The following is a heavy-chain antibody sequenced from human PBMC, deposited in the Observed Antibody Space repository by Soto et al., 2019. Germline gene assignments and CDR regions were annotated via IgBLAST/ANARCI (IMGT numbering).Heavy chain of an antibody. D-gene: IGHD3-9*01. V-gene: IGHV3-11*06. J-gene: IGHJ6*02. CDR3: ARVGYDILTGYEYGMDV. CDR2: ISSSSSYT. Sequence: VGSLRLSCAASGFTFSDYYMSWIRQAPGKGLEWVSYISSSSSYTNYADSVKGRFTISRDNAKNSLYLQMNSLRAEDTAVYYCARVGYDILTGYEYGMDVWGQGTTVTVSS. CDR1: GFTFSDYY.